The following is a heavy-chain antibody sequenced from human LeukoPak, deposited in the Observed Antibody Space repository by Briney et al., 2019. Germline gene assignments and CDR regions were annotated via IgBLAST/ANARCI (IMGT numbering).Heavy chain of an antibody. D-gene: IGHD1-26*01. CDR3: ASVGVEGASLDY. V-gene: IGHV4-39*07. Sequence: PSETLSLTCTVSGGSISSSSYYWGWIRQPPGKGLEWIGSIYYSGSTYYNPSLKSRVTISVDTSKNQFSLKLSSVTAADTAVYYCASVGVEGASLDYWGQGTLVTVSS. J-gene: IGHJ4*02. CDR2: IYYSGST. CDR1: GGSISSSSYY.